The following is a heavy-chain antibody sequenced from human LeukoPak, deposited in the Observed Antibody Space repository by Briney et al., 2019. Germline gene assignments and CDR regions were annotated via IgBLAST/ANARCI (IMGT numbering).Heavy chain of an antibody. CDR1: GDIFNSYS. Sequence: GSSVKVSCKASGDIFNSYSISWVRQAPGQGLEWMGGIITMFGSANYAQTFQDRVTITTDQSTSTAYMELSSLSSEDTAVYYCARVGRSRGSLPNSYYYMDVWGTGTTVTVSS. CDR3: ARVGRSRGSLPNSYYYMDV. J-gene: IGHJ6*03. V-gene: IGHV1-69*05. D-gene: IGHD1-26*01. CDR2: IITMFGSA.